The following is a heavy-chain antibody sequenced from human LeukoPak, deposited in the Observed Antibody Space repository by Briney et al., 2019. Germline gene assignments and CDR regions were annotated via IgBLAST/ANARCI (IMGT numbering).Heavy chain of an antibody. Sequence: SETLSLTCTVSGGSISSYYWSWIRQPPGKGLEWIGYIYYSGSTNYNPSLKSRVTISVDTSKNQFSLKLGSVTAADTAVYYCARVTPLYYYYMDVWGKGTTVTVSS. CDR1: GGSISSYY. V-gene: IGHV4-59*01. CDR2: IYYSGST. CDR3: ARVTPLYYYYMDV. J-gene: IGHJ6*03.